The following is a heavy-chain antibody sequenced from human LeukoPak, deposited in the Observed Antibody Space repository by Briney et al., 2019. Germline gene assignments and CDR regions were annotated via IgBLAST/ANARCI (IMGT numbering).Heavy chain of an antibody. CDR1: GFTFSSYS. CDR2: ISSSGSTI. D-gene: IGHD3-22*01. J-gene: IGHJ2*01. CDR3: ARDWYYYDSSGYLRGSYWYFDL. Sequence: PGGSLRLSCAASGFTFSSYSMNWIRQAPGKGLEWVSYISSSGSTIYYADSVKGRFTISRDNAKNSLYLQMNSLRAEDTAVYYCARDWYYYDSSGYLRGSYWYFDLWGRGTLVTVSS. V-gene: IGHV3-48*04.